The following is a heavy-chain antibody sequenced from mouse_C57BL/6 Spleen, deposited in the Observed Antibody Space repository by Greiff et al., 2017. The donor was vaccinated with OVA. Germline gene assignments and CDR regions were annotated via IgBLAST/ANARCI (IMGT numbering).Heavy chain of an antibody. Sequence: VKLQQPGAELVKPGASVKLSCKASGYTFTSYWMHWVKQRPGRGLEWIGRIDPNSGGTKYTAKFKSKATLTVDTPSSTAYMPLSSLTSEDSAVYYCARLGTTVVAPYWYCDVWGTGTTVTVCS. V-gene: IGHV1-72*01. CDR2: IDPNSGGT. J-gene: IGHJ1*03. D-gene: IGHD1-1*01. CDR3: ARLGTTVVAPYWYCDV. CDR1: GYTFTSYW.